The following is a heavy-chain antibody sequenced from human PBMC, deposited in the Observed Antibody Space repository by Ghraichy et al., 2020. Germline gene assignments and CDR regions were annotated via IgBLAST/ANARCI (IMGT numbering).Heavy chain of an antibody. CDR3: ARSNQRYYDFWSGYYFRPGEGYYMDV. CDR2: ISSSSSYI. D-gene: IGHD3-3*01. Sequence: GGSLRLSCAASGFTFSSYSMNWVRQAPGKGLEWVSSISSSSSYIYYADSVKGRFTISRDNAKNSLYLQMNSLRAEDTAVYYCARSNQRYYDFWSGYYFRPGEGYYMDVWGKGTTVTVSS. V-gene: IGHV3-21*01. J-gene: IGHJ6*03. CDR1: GFTFSSYS.